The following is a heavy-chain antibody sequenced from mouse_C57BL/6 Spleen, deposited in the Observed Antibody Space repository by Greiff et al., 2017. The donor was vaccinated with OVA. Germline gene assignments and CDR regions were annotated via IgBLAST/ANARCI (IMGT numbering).Heavy chain of an antibody. J-gene: IGHJ2*01. Sequence: EVQLVESGGGLVKPGGSLKLSCAASGFTFSSYAMSWVRQTPEKRLEWVATISDGGSYTYYPDNVKGRFTISRDNAKNNLYLQMSHLKSEDTAMYYCARRGFITTVVAPFDYWGQGTTLTVSS. CDR1: GFTFSSYA. V-gene: IGHV5-4*01. D-gene: IGHD1-1*01. CDR3: ARRGFITTVVAPFDY. CDR2: ISDGGSYT.